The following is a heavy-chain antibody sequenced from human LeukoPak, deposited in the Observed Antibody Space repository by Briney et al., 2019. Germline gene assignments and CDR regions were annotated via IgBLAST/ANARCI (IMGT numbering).Heavy chain of an antibody. CDR1: GGSISSYY. Sequence: SETLSLTCTVSGGSISSYYWSWIRQPPGKGLEWIGYIYYSGSTNYNPSLKSRVTISVDTSKNQFSLKLSSVTAADTAVYYCARRDYYDSSGYLQWYFDLWGRGTLVTVSS. D-gene: IGHD3-22*01. CDR3: ARRDYYDSSGYLQWYFDL. CDR2: IYYSGST. V-gene: IGHV4-59*08. J-gene: IGHJ2*01.